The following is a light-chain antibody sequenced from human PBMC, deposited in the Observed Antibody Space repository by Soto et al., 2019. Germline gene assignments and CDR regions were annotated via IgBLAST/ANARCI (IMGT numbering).Light chain of an antibody. CDR3: SSYTSSTAYV. Sequence: QSALTQPASVSRAPGQAITISRSGNSSYVGGYNYVSWYQQHPGKAPKLMIYGVSNRPSGVSDRFSGAESGNAASLTISGLQADDEADYYCSSYTSSTAYVFGTRTKVTVL. CDR1: SSYVGGYNY. J-gene: IGLJ1*01. V-gene: IGLV2-14*01. CDR2: GVS.